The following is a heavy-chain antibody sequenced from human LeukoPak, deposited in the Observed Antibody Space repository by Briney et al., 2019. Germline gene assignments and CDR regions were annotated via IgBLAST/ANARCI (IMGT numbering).Heavy chain of an antibody. Sequence: GRSLRLSCAASGFTFSNYWMTWVRQAPGKGLEWVANIKQDGSEKYYVDSVKGRFTISRDNAKNSLYLQMNSLRAEDTAVYYCVRGMDIWGQGTMVTVSS. CDR3: VRGMDI. J-gene: IGHJ3*02. CDR1: GFTFSNYW. CDR2: IKQDGSEK. V-gene: IGHV3-7*03.